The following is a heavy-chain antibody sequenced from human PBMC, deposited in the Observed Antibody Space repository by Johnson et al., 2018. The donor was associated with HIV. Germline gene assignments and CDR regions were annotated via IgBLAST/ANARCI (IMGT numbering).Heavy chain of an antibody. CDR2: INKDGSEK. CDR3: ARDPYDSSGYYEFAAFDI. J-gene: IGHJ3*02. D-gene: IGHD3-22*01. V-gene: IGHV3-7*05. CDR1: GFTFSNYW. Sequence: VQLVESGGGSVQPGGSLRLSCAASGFTFSNYWMTWVRQAPGKGLEWAANINKDGSEKQYVDSVKGRFTTSRDNAENSLSLQMNSLRAEDTAVYYCARDPYDSSGYYEFAAFDIWGQGTMVTVFS.